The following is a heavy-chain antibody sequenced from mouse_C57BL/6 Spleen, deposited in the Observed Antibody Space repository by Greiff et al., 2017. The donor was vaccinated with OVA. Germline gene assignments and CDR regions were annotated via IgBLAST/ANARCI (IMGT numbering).Heavy chain of an antibody. V-gene: IGHV5-4*01. J-gene: IGHJ3*01. Sequence: EVQVVESGGGLVKPGGSLKLSCAASGFTFSSYAMSWVRQTPEKRLEWVATISDGGSYTYYPDNVKGRFTISRDNAKNNLYLQMSHLKSEDTAMYYCAREAPNWFAYWGQGTLVTVSA. CDR3: AREAPNWFAY. CDR2: ISDGGSYT. CDR1: GFTFSSYA.